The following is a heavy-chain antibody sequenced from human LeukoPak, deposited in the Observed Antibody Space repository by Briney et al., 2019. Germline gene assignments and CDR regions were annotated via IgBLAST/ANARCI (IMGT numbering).Heavy chain of an antibody. CDR2: IKDDGSAK. CDR1: GFTFRGYW. J-gene: IGHJ4*02. CDR3: AKRDTSGSYYFDY. D-gene: IGHD3-22*01. Sequence: RPGGSLRLSCAASGFTFRGYWMTWVRQAPGKGLEWVASIKDDGSAKYYEDSVKGRFSISRDDAKNSLYLQMNSLRAEDTAVYLCAKRDTSGSYYFDYWGQGTLVTVSS. V-gene: IGHV3-7*03.